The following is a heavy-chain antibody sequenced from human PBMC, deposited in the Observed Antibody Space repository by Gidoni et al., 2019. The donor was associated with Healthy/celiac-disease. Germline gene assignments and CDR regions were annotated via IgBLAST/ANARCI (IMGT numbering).Heavy chain of an antibody. CDR3: ARGGMIWFGEIFDY. V-gene: IGHV1-69*12. D-gene: IGHD3-10*01. J-gene: IGHJ4*02. CDR1: GGTFSSYA. CDR2: IIPIFGTS. Sequence: QVQLVQSGDEVKKPGSSVKVSCTASGGTFSSYAISWVRQAPGQGLEWMGGIIPIFGTSYYAQKVQGRVMMTADESTSTAYMELSSLRSDDTAVYYCARGGMIWFGEIFDYWGQGTLVTVSS.